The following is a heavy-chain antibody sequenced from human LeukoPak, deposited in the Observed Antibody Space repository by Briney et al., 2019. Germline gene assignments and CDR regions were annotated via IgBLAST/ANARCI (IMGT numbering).Heavy chain of an antibody. J-gene: IGHJ4*02. Sequence: GGSLRLSCGASEFAFSDFYMTWIRQAPGKGLERVSYISSSRSHTNYADSVKGRFTISRDNAKNSLYLQMNSLRAEDTAVYYCARTNLGSGWRFDYWGQGTLVTVSS. V-gene: IGHV3-11*06. CDR1: EFAFSDFY. D-gene: IGHD6-19*01. CDR2: ISSSRSHT. CDR3: ARTNLGSGWRFDY.